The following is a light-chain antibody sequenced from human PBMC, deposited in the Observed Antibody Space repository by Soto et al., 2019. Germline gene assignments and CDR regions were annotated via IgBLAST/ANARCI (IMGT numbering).Light chain of an antibody. Sequence: DIQMTQSPSTLSASVGDRVTITCRASQSIRSWLAWYQQKPGKAPKLLIYDASSLESGVPSRFSGSRSGTEFTLTISILHPDDFATYYCQQYNSYSWTFGQGTKVEIK. V-gene: IGKV1-5*01. J-gene: IGKJ1*01. CDR2: DAS. CDR1: QSIRSW. CDR3: QQYNSYSWT.